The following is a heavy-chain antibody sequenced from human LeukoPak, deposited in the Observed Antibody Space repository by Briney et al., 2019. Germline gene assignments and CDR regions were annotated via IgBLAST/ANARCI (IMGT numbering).Heavy chain of an antibody. D-gene: IGHD3-22*01. V-gene: IGHV3-7*01. CDR2: IKQDGSEK. J-gene: IGHJ4*02. CDR3: ARAGLGSGYHGGFDY. Sequence: PGGSLRLSCAASGFTFSSYCMSWVRQAPGKGLECVANIKQDGSEKYYVDSVKGRFTISRDNAKNSLYLQMNSLRGEDTAVYYCARAGLGSGYHGGFDYWGQGTLVTVSS. CDR1: GFTFSSYC.